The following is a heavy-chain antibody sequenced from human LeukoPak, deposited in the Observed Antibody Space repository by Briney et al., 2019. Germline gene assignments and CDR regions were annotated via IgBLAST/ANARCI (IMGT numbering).Heavy chain of an antibody. CDR3: ARYYGSYPSFDY. CDR2: INQDGAEK. Sequence: GGSLRLSCAASGFSFSSFWMSWVRQAPGKGLEWVANINQDGAEKYYVDSVKGRFTISRDNAKNSLDLQMNSLRADDTAVYYCARYYGSYPSFDYWGQGTLVTVSS. J-gene: IGHJ4*02. CDR1: GFSFSSFW. D-gene: IGHD1-26*01. V-gene: IGHV3-7*01.